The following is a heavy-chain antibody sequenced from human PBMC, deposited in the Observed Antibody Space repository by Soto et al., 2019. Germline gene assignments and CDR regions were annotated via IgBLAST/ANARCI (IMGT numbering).Heavy chain of an antibody. Sequence: QVQLLQSGAEVKKPGSSVKVSCKASGGTFSSYAISWVRQAPGQGLEWMGGIIPIFGTANYAQKFQGRVTITADESTSTAYMELSSLRSEDTAVYYCARTVLTYYYDSSGYGALDYWGQGTLVTVSS. CDR1: GGTFSSYA. CDR3: ARTVLTYYYDSSGYGALDY. V-gene: IGHV1-69*01. J-gene: IGHJ4*02. D-gene: IGHD3-22*01. CDR2: IIPIFGTA.